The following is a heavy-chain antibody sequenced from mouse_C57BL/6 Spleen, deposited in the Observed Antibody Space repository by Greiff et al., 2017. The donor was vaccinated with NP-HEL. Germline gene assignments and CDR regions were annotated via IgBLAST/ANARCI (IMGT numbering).Heavy chain of an antibody. V-gene: IGHV1-7*01. Sequence: VQLQQSGAELAKPGASVKLSCKASGYTFTSYWMHWVKQRPGQGLEWIGYINPSSGYTKYTQKFKDKATLTADKSSSTDYMQLSSRKYEVSAVYYCARSRYYDGSYDYWGHGTTLTVAS. CDR3: ARSRYYDGSYDY. CDR2: INPSSGYT. J-gene: IGHJ2*01. D-gene: IGHD2-3*01. CDR1: GYTFTSYW.